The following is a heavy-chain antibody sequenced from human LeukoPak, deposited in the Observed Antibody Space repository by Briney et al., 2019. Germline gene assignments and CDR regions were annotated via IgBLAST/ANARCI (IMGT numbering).Heavy chain of an antibody. D-gene: IGHD3-22*01. CDR1: GFTFSSYA. J-gene: IGHJ4*02. CDR2: ISYDGSNK. V-gene: IGHV3-30-3*01. CDR3: ARDRMVDDSSGPSFDY. Sequence: GGSLRLSCAASGFTFSSYAMHWVRQAPGKGLEWVAVISYDGSNKYYADSVKGRFTISRDNSKNTLYLQMNSLRAEDTAVYYCARDRMVDDSSGPSFDYWGQGTLVTVSS.